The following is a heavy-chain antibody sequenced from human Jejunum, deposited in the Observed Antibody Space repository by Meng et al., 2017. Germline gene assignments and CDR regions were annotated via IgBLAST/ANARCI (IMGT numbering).Heavy chain of an antibody. D-gene: IGHD5-18*01. V-gene: IGHV4-61*01. CDR1: GGSVSSGSYY. CDR2: IYYGGTT. CDR3: ARGSRGYSYG. J-gene: IGHJ4*02. Sequence: QVQLLESGQGLVRPSETLSLPCTVSGGSVSSGSYYWSWIRQPPGKGLEWIGYIYYGGTTNYNPSLKSRVTISADTSKNQFSLKLSSVTAADTAVYYCARGSRGYSYGWGQGTLVTVSS.